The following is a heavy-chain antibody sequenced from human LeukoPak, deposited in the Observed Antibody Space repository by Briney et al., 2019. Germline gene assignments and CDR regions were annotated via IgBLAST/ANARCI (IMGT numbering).Heavy chain of an antibody. CDR3: AKDRWVAGTGISAFDI. D-gene: IGHD6-13*01. Sequence: GGSLRLSCEASGFTFSTYAMSWVRLVRQAPGKGLEWVSGILGSGARTYYADSVKGRFTISGDNSKNTLYLEMNSLTAEDTAVYFCAKDRWVAGTGISAFDIWGQGTMVTVSS. V-gene: IGHV3-23*01. CDR2: ILGSGART. CDR1: GFTFSTYA. J-gene: IGHJ3*02.